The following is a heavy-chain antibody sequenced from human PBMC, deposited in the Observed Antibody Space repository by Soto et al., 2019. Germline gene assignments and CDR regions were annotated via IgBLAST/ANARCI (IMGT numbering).Heavy chain of an antibody. CDR2: ISYDGSNK. J-gene: IGHJ6*01. D-gene: IGHD6-6*01. CDR1: GFTFSSYA. CDR3: ARDGEYQLPTSPWYSSSSHYYYYGMDV. Sequence: GGSLRLSCAASGFTFSSYAMHWVRQAPGKGLEWVAVISYDGSNKYYADSVKGRFTISRDNSKNTLYLQMNSLRAEDTAVYYCARDGEYQLPTSPWYSSSSHYYYYGMDVWGQGTTVIVSS. V-gene: IGHV3-30-3*01.